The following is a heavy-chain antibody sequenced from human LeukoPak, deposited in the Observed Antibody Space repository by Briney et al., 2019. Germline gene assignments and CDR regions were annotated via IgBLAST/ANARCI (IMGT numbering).Heavy chain of an antibody. CDR2: IYYSGST. D-gene: IGHD4-17*01. CDR1: GGSISSGDYY. CDR3: ARGMTTVTPLDY. Sequence: KTSETLSLTCTVSGGSISSGDYYWSWIRQPPGKGLEWIGYIYYSGSTYYNPSLKSRVTISVDTSKNQFSLKLSSVTAADTAVYYCARGMTTVTPLDYWGQGTLVTVSS. V-gene: IGHV4-30-4*01. J-gene: IGHJ4*02.